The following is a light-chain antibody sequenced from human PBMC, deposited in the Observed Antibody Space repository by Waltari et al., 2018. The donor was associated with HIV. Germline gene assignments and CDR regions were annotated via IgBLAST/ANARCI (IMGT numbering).Light chain of an antibody. Sequence: HSVLTLPPSVSAAPGQKVTISCSGSCSNLVINYIPWHHQHPGKAPKRMIYDVSKRPSGVPDHLSGSKSGNTASLTISGLQAEDEADYYCCTYAGSYTFDVVFGGGTKLTVL. CDR2: DVS. CDR1: CSNLVINY. CDR3: CTYAGSYTFDVV. J-gene: IGLJ2*01. V-gene: IGLV2-11*01.